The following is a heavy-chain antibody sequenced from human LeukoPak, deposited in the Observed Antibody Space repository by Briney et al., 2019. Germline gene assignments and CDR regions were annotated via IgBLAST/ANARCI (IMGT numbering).Heavy chain of an antibody. V-gene: IGHV4-61*02. D-gene: IGHD4-17*01. CDR2: IYTSGNT. CDR3: AREKTTVTTGFDY. J-gene: IGHJ4*02. CDR1: GGSISSGTYY. Sequence: TSQTLSLTCTVSGGSISSGTYYWSWIRQPAGKGLEWIGLIYTSGNTNYNPSLKSRVTISIDTSKNQFSLKLSSVTAADTAVYYCAREKTTVTTGFDYWGQGTLVTVSS.